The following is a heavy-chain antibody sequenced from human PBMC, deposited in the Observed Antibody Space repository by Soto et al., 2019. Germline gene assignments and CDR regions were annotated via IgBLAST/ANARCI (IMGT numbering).Heavy chain of an antibody. V-gene: IGHV3-21*01. J-gene: IGHJ5*02. CDR1: GFTFSTSG. CDR3: ARSGLALPYSASHWFDP. CDR2: ISDSGHYI. D-gene: IGHD3-22*01. Sequence: PCGSLGLSCATSGFTFSTSGMNWDRQTPATGLEWLSSISDSGHYIYYADSVKGRFTISRDNAKNSLFLQMNSLRGEDTAVYYCARSGLALPYSASHWFDPWGHGTRVTVPQ.